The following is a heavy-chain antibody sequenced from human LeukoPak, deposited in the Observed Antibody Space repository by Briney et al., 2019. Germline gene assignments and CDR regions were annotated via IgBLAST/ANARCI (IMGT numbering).Heavy chain of an antibody. CDR2: INPNGGST. V-gene: IGHV1-46*04. D-gene: IGHD3-16*01. Sequence: ASVKVSCKASGYTFTSYGISWVRQAPGQGLEWVGLINPNGGSTGYAQRLQGRVTVTTDTSTSTVYMELNSLGSEDTAVYYCARERRAWGEDFWGQGTLVTVSS. J-gene: IGHJ4*02. CDR1: GYTFTSYG. CDR3: ARERRAWGEDF.